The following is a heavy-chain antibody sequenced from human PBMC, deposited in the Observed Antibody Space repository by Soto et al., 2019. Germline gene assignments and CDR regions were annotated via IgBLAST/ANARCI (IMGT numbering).Heavy chain of an antibody. V-gene: IGHV3-48*01. CDR2: ISSSSSTI. CDR3: ASAPDYYGMDV. Sequence: EVQLVESGGGLVQPGGSLRLSCAASGFTFSSYSMNWVRQAPGKGLEWVSYISSSSSTIYYADSVKGRFTISRDNAKNSLYLQMNSLRAEDTAVYYCASAPDYYGMDVWGQGTTVTVSS. J-gene: IGHJ6*02. CDR1: GFTFSSYS.